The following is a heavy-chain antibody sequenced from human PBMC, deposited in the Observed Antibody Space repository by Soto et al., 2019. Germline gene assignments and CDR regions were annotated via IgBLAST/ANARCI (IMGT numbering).Heavy chain of an antibody. CDR1: GGSISSGGYS. CDR2: IYHSGST. J-gene: IGHJ2*01. Sequence: QLQLQESGSGLVKPSQTLSLTCAVSGGSISSGGYSWSWIRQPPGKGLEWIGYIYHSGSTYYNPSLKSRVTISVDRSKNQFSLKLSSVTAADTAVYYCARVRMSYSSRGDWYFDLWGRGTLVTVSS. V-gene: IGHV4-30-2*01. CDR3: ARVRMSYSSRGDWYFDL. D-gene: IGHD6-13*01.